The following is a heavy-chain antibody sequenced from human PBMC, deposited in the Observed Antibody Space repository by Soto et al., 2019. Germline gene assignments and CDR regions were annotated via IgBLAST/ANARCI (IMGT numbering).Heavy chain of an antibody. D-gene: IGHD4-17*01. Sequence: EVQLVESGGGVIQPGGSLRLSCAASGFTVSSTYMSWVRQAPGKGLEWVSVIYSDGRTYYADSMKGQFTISRDNSKNTVFLQMNSLRAEDTAVYYCAKLPPGDTWGQGTLVIVSS. CDR1: GFTVSSTY. V-gene: IGHV3-53*01. J-gene: IGHJ4*02. CDR3: AKLPPGDT. CDR2: IYSDGRT.